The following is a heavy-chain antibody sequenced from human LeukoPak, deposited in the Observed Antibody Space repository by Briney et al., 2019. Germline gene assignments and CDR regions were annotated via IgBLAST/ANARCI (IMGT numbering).Heavy chain of an antibody. CDR1: GFTFGDYA. D-gene: IGHD6-19*01. J-gene: IGHJ4*02. CDR2: IRSKAYGGTT. V-gene: IGHV3-49*03. CDR3: TREGIHSSGWLQYFDY. Sequence: GGSLRLSCTASGFTFGDYAMSWFRQAPGKGLEWVGFIRSKAYGGTTEYAASVKGRFTISRDDSKSIAYLQMNSLKTEDTAVYYCTREGIHSSGWLQYFDYWGQGTPVTVSS.